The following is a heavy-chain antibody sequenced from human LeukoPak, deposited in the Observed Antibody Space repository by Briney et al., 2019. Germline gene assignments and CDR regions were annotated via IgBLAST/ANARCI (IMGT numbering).Heavy chain of an antibody. CDR1: GFTFSNYS. Sequence: GGSLRLSCAASGFTFSNYSMNWVRQAPGKGLEWVSSISSSSSYIYYADSVKGRFTISRDNSKNTLYLQMNSLRAEDTAVYYCAKGNYDSSGYYYPVAFDIWGQGTMVTVSS. J-gene: IGHJ3*02. CDR3: AKGNYDSSGYYYPVAFDI. V-gene: IGHV3-21*04. CDR2: ISSSSSYI. D-gene: IGHD3-22*01.